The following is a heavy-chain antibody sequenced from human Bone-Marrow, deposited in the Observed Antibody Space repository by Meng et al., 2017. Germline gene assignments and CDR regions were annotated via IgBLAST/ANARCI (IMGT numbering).Heavy chain of an antibody. CDR1: RFTLGTYV. V-gene: IGHV3-23*01. CDR2: ITSSGSTT. CDR3: AKGGTSREINY. D-gene: IGHD1-1*01. Sequence: EVQLLESGGGLVQPGGSLSLSCAASRFTLGTYVMSWVRQAPGKGLEWVSTITSSGSTTYYADSVKGRFTVSRDLSKNTLYLQMNSLRVEDTAVYYCAKGGTSREINYWGQGTLVTVSS. J-gene: IGHJ4*02.